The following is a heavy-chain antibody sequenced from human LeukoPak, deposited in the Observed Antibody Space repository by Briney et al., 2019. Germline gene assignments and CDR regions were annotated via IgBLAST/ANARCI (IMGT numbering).Heavy chain of an antibody. V-gene: IGHV3-74*01. J-gene: IGHJ5*01. Sequence: GGSLRLSCATSGFTFRNYWMSWLRQAPGKELEWVSRIKNDGSSPSYADSVKGRFTISRDNARSTLYLQMNSLRVDDTAVYYCAKSDWFDPWGRGILVTVSS. CDR2: IKNDGSSP. CDR1: GFTFRNYW. CDR3: AKSDWFDP.